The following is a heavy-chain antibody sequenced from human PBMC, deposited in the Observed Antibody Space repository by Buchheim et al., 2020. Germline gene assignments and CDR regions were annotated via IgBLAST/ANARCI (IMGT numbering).Heavy chain of an antibody. D-gene: IGHD6-19*01. CDR1: GFTFSSYW. J-gene: IGHJ3*02. CDR2: IKSDGSRT. V-gene: IGHV3-74*01. CDR3: ARPVAGFDAFTT. Sequence: EVQLLESGGGLVQPGGSLRLSCAASGFTFSSYWMYWVRQGPGKGLVWVSRIKSDGSRTSYADSVKGRFTISRDNAKNTLYLKMNRFRAEDTVVYYCARPVAGFDAFTTWGRGT.